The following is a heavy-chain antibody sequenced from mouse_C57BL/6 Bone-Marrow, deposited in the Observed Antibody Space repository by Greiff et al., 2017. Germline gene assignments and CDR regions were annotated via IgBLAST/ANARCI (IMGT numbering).Heavy chain of an antibody. CDR1: GFTFSDYG. Sequence: EVLLVESGGGLVKPGGSLKLSCAASGFTFSDYGMPWVRQAPETGLEWVAYISSGSSTIYYADTVKGRFTISRDNAKNTLFLQMTSLRAEDTAMYYCAREYSNYAAWFAYWGQGTLVTVSA. CDR3: AREYSNYAAWFAY. CDR2: ISSGSSTI. V-gene: IGHV5-17*01. J-gene: IGHJ3*01. D-gene: IGHD2-5*01.